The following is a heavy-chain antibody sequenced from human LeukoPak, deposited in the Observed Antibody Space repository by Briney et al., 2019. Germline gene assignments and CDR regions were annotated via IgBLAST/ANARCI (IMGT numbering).Heavy chain of an antibody. V-gene: IGHV4-59*08. CDR3: ARGVTYYDSSGYPY. D-gene: IGHD3-22*01. Sequence: SETLSLTCTVSGGSISSYYWSWIRQPPGKGLEWIGYIYYSGSTNYNPSLKSRVTISVDTSKNQFSLKLSSVTAADTAVYYCARGVTYYDSSGYPYWGQGTLVTVSS. J-gene: IGHJ4*02. CDR2: IYYSGST. CDR1: GGSISSYY.